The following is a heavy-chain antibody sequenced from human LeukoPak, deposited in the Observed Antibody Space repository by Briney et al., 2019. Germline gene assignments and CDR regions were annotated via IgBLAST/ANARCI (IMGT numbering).Heavy chain of an antibody. Sequence: GGSLRLSCTASGFIFSDYYMIWIRQAPGKGLEWVSYISRSGSTFYQADSVKGRFTIARDNAKNSLYLQMNSLRVEDTAVYYCARDLRWLQIDYWGQGTLVTVSS. D-gene: IGHD5-24*01. V-gene: IGHV3-11*01. J-gene: IGHJ4*02. CDR2: ISRSGSTF. CDR1: GFIFSDYY. CDR3: ARDLRWLQIDY.